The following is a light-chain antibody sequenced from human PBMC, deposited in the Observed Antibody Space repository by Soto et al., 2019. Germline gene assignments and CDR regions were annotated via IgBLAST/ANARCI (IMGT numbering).Light chain of an antibody. V-gene: IGKV3-15*01. CDR3: QQYNNWWT. CDR2: DAS. J-gene: IGKJ1*01. Sequence: FITQSPTTLSVSTGERATLSCRASQSVSSNLAWFQQKPGQAPRLLIYDASTRATGIPARFSGSGSGTEFTLIISSLQSEDFAVYYCQQYNNWWTFGQGTKVDIK. CDR1: QSVSSN.